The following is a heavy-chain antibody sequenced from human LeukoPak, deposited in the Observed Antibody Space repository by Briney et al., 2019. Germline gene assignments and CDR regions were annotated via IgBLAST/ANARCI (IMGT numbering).Heavy chain of an antibody. J-gene: IGHJ3*02. V-gene: IGHV1-8*01. Sequence: ASVKVSCKASGYTFTSYDINWVRQATGQGLEWMGWMNPNSGNTGYAQKFQGRVTMTRNTSISTAYMELSSLRSEDTAVYYCAREPYYYDSGGYHGAFDIWGQGTMVTVSS. CDR3: AREPYYYDSGGYHGAFDI. CDR1: GYTFTSYD. D-gene: IGHD3-22*01. CDR2: MNPNSGNT.